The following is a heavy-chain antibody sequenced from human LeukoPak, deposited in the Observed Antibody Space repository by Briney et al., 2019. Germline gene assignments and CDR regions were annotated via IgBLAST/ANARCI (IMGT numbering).Heavy chain of an antibody. J-gene: IGHJ3*02. CDR3: AREGSHTSDAFDI. CDR1: GFTVSSNY. D-gene: IGHD2-15*01. V-gene: IGHV3-53*01. Sequence: PGGSLRLSCAASGFTVSSNYMSWVRQAPGKGLEWVSVIYSGGSTYYADSVKGRFTISRDNSKNTLYLRMNSLRAEDTAVYYCAREGSHTSDAFDIWGQGTMVTVSS. CDR2: IYSGGST.